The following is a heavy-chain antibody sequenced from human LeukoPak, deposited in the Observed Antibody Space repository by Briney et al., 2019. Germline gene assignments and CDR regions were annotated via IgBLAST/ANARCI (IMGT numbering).Heavy chain of an antibody. Sequence: GGSLRLSCAASGFTFSSYGMHWVRQAPGRGLEWVAFIRYDGSNKYYADSVKGRFTISRDNSKNTLYLQMNSLRAEDTAVYYCAKRGEDYYDSSGLDYWGQGTLVTVSS. CDR1: GFTFSSYG. J-gene: IGHJ4*02. V-gene: IGHV3-30*02. CDR3: AKRGEDYYDSSGLDY. CDR2: IRYDGSNK. D-gene: IGHD3-22*01.